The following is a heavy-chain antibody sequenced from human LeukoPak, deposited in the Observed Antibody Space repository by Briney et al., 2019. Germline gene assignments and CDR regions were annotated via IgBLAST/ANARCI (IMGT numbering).Heavy chain of an antibody. CDR1: GFTFSSYV. V-gene: IGHV3-30*04. CDR3: AKDYDILTGLDY. Sequence: GGSLRLSCAASGFTFSSYVMHWVRQAPGKGLEWVAIISYDGSNEYYADSVKGRFTISRDNAKNSLYLQMNSLRAEDTAVYYCAKDYDILTGLDYWGQGTLVTVSS. CDR2: ISYDGSNE. D-gene: IGHD3-9*01. J-gene: IGHJ4*02.